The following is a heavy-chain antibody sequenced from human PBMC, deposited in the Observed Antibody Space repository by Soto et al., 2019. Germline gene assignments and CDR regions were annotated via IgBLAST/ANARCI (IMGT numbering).Heavy chain of an antibody. CDR2: IYWDDDK. Sequence: QLTLKESGPTVVKPTQTLTLTCTISGFSVSTRGVGVGWIRQPPGRALEWLALIYWDDDKRYRPSLKTRLSLTKDTSKNQVVLTITNMDPVDTGTYYCAHKGDGYRGFKYWGQGTLVTVSS. J-gene: IGHJ4*02. V-gene: IGHV2-5*02. CDR1: GFSVSTRGVG. CDR3: AHKGDGYRGFKY. D-gene: IGHD2-21*01.